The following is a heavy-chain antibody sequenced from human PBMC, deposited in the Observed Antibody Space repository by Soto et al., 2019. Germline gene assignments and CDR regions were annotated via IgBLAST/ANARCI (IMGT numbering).Heavy chain of an antibody. CDR3: ARPSSYSSSKYYYYGMDV. D-gene: IGHD6-13*01. J-gene: IGHJ6*02. CDR2: IYYSGST. CDR1: GCSISRSSYY. Sequence: KTXETLSLTCPVSGCSISRSSYYWGWLRQPPGKGLEWIGSIYYSGSTYYNPSLKSRVTISVDTSKNQFSLKMSSVTAGDTAVYYCARPSSYSSSKYYYYGMDVWGQGTTVTVSS. V-gene: IGHV4-39*01.